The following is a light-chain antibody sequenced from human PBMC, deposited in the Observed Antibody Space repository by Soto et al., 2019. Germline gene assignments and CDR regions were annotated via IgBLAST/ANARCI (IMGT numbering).Light chain of an antibody. J-gene: IGKJ1*01. CDR3: HQYGSSPRT. Sequence: EIVLTQSPGTLSLSPGEIATLSCSASQSVSSSYLAWYQQKPGQAPRLLIYGASSRATGIPDRFSGSGSGTDFTLTISRLEPEDFAVYYCHQYGSSPRTFGQGTKVDIK. V-gene: IGKV3-20*01. CDR2: GAS. CDR1: QSVSSSY.